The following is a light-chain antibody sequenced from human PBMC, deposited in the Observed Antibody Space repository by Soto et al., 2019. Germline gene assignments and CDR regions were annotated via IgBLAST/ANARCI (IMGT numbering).Light chain of an antibody. V-gene: IGKV1-33*01. J-gene: IGKJ3*01. CDR1: QHISTY. CDR3: QQYDALPPT. CDR2: DAS. Sequence: DIQMTQSPSSLSASVGDRVTITCQASQHISTYLNWFQQKPGKAPELLIYDASNLVPGVPSRFSGSGSGTDFTITISRLQPEDIATYYCQQYDALPPTFGPGTKVDIK.